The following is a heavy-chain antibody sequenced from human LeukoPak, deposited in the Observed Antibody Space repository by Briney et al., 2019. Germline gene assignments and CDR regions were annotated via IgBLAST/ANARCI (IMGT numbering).Heavy chain of an antibody. Sequence: SETLSLTCTVSGGSISSSSYYWGWIRQPPGKGLEWIGSIYYSGSTYYNPSLKSRFTISVATSKNQFSLKLSSVTAADTAVYYCASLSDYGDQLDYWGQGTLVTVSS. CDR2: IYYSGST. J-gene: IGHJ4*02. V-gene: IGHV4-39*01. CDR3: ASLSDYGDQLDY. D-gene: IGHD4-17*01. CDR1: GGSISSSSYY.